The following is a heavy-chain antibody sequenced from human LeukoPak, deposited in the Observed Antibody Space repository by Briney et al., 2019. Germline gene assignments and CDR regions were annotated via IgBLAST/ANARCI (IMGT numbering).Heavy chain of an antibody. CDR3: ARANMIVGYYYMDV. J-gene: IGHJ6*03. CDR1: GGSISSGDYY. V-gene: IGHV4-30-4*01. Sequence: PSETLSLTCTVSGGSISSGDYYWSWIRQPPGKGLEWIGYIYYSGSTYYNPSLKSRVTISVDTSKNQFSLKLSSVTAADTAVYYCARANMIVGYYYMDVWGKGTTVTVSS. D-gene: IGHD3-22*01. CDR2: IYYSGST.